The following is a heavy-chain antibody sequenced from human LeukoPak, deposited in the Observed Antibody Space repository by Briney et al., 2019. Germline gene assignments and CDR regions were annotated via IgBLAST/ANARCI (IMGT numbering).Heavy chain of an antibody. D-gene: IGHD3-22*01. J-gene: IGHJ4*02. CDR1: GFTFDDYA. V-gene: IGHV3-9*01. CDR3: AKDAVYYYDSSGHFDY. Sequence: PGRSLRLSCAASGFTFDDYAMHWVRQAPGKGLEWVSGISWNSGSIGYADSAKGRFTISRDNAKNSLYLQMNSLRAEDTALYYCAKDAVYYYDSSGHFDYWGQGTLVTVSS. CDR2: ISWNSGSI.